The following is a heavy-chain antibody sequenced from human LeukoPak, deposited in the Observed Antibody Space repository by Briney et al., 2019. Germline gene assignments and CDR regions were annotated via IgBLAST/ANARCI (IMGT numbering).Heavy chain of an antibody. V-gene: IGHV3-7*01. CDR3: TRDRSRAEDD. CDR2: INQGGSDK. D-gene: IGHD1-14*01. Sequence: GGSLRLSCAASGFTFSGHWMSWVRQAPGKGLEWVANINQGGSDKYYVDSVKGRFTISRDNANNLLYLQMNSLRGEDTVVYYCTRDRSRAEDDWGQGTLVTVSS. CDR1: GFTFSGHW. J-gene: IGHJ4*02.